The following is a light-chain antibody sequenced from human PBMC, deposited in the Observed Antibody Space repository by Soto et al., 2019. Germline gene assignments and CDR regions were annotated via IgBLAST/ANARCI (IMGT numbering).Light chain of an antibody. V-gene: IGLV2-18*02. CDR1: TSDIDNYDS. Sequence: QSALTQPPSVSGSPGQSVTISCTGTTSDIDNYDSVSWYQQAPGTAPKLIIYEVSNRPSGVSNRFSGSKSGNTASLTISGLQAEDEADYYCSSYTSSSTLVVFGGGTKLTVL. J-gene: IGLJ2*01. CDR3: SSYTSSSTLVV. CDR2: EVS.